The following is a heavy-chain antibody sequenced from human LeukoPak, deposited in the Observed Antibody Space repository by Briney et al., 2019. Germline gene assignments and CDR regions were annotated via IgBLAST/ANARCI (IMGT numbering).Heavy chain of an antibody. CDR2: IWYDGSNK. J-gene: IGHJ6*02. CDR3: ARDGNVITIFGVVTHQNYYYYGMDV. D-gene: IGHD3-3*01. CDR1: GFTFSSYG. V-gene: IGHV3-33*01. Sequence: GGSLRLPCAASGFTFSSYGMHWVRQAPGKGLEWVAVIWYDGSNKYYADSVKGRFTISRDNSKNTLYLQMNSLRAEDTAVYYCARDGNVITIFGVVTHQNYYYYGMDVWGQGTTVTVSS.